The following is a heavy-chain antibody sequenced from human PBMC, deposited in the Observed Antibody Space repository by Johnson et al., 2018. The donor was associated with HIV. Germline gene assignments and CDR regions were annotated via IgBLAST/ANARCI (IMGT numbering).Heavy chain of an antibody. J-gene: IGHJ3*02. CDR2: INWSGGST. CDR1: GFTFGDYG. V-gene: IGHV3-20*01. CDR3: AGCGGDCSDAFDI. Sequence: VQLLESGGGMIRPVGSLRLSCAASGFTFGDYGMSWVRQVPGKGLEWVSSINWSGGSTGYADSVKGRFTISRDNAKHSLYLQMNGLRAEDTALYDCAGCGGDCSDAFDIWGQGTMFTVSS. D-gene: IGHD2-21*01.